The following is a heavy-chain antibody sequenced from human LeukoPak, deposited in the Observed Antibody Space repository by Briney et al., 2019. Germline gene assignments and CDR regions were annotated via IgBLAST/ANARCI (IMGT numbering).Heavy chain of an antibody. Sequence: ASVKVSCKASGYTFTSYDINWVRQATGQGLEWMGWMNPNSGNTGYAQKFQGRVTMTRNTSISTAYMELSSLRSGDTAVYYCAVWRWYYYDSSGYYRKADYWGQGTLVTVSS. CDR1: GYTFTSYD. D-gene: IGHD3-22*01. J-gene: IGHJ4*02. CDR2: MNPNSGNT. V-gene: IGHV1-8*01. CDR3: AVWRWYYYDSSGYYRKADY.